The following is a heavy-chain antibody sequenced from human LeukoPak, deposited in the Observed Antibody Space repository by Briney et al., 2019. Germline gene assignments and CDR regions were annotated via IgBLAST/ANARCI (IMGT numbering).Heavy chain of an antibody. J-gene: IGHJ4*02. V-gene: IGHV3-53*01. CDR1: GFTVSNNY. D-gene: IGHD6-19*01. Sequence: GGSQRLSCAASGFTVSNNYMSWVRQAPGKGLEWVSVMYSGGNTYYADSVKGRFTISRDNSKNTLYLQMNSLRAEDTAVYYCARHIVVAGTDYFDYWGQGTLVTVSS. CDR3: ARHIVVAGTDYFDY. CDR2: MYSGGNT.